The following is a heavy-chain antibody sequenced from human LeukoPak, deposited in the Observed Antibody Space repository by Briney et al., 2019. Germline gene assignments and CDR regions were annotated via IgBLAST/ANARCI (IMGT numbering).Heavy chain of an antibody. Sequence: GGSLRLSCAASGFTVSSNYMSWVRQAPGKGLEWVSVIYSGGSTYYADSVKGRFTISRDNSKNTLYLQMNSLRAEDTAVYYCAKDFRQWLFYGMDVWGQGTTVTVSS. CDR1: GFTVSSNY. V-gene: IGHV3-53*05. CDR3: AKDFRQWLFYGMDV. CDR2: IYSGGST. D-gene: IGHD6-19*01. J-gene: IGHJ6*02.